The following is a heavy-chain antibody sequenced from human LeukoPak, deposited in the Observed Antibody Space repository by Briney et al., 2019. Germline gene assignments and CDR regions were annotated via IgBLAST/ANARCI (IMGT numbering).Heavy chain of an antibody. CDR1: GFTFSSYA. J-gene: IGHJ4*02. CDR2: ISYDGSNK. V-gene: IGHV3-30-3*01. CDR3: ARDTDGGYSYGFDY. Sequence: GRSLRLSCAASGFTFSSYAMHWVRQAPGKGLEWVAVISYDGSNKYYADSVKGRFTISRDNSKHTMYLQMNSLRAEYTAVYYCARDTDGGYSYGFDYWGQGTLVTVSS. D-gene: IGHD5-18*01.